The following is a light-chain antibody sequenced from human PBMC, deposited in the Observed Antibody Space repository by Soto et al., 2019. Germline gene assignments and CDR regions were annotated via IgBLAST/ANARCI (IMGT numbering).Light chain of an antibody. J-gene: IGKJ2*01. V-gene: IGKV3-15*01. CDR2: GAS. Sequence: EIVMTQSPATLSVSPGERATISCRASQSVSSNLAWYQQKPDQAPRLLIYGASTRATGIPARFSGSGSGTEFTLTISSLQSEDFAVYYCQQYNNWPPTFGQGTKLEIK. CDR3: QQYNNWPPT. CDR1: QSVSSN.